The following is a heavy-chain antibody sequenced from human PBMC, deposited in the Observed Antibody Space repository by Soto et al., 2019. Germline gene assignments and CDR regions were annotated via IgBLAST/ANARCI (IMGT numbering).Heavy chain of an antibody. V-gene: IGHV1-2*04. CDR3: ARAPFGGSGRDAFDI. D-gene: IGHD3-16*01. J-gene: IGHJ3*02. CDR1: GYTFTGYY. Sequence: ASVKVSCKASGYTFTGYYMHWVRQAPGQGLEWMGWINPNSGGTNYAQKFQGWVTMTRDTSISTAYMELSRLRSDDTAVYYCARAPFGGSGRDAFDIWGQGTMVTVSS. CDR2: INPNSGGT.